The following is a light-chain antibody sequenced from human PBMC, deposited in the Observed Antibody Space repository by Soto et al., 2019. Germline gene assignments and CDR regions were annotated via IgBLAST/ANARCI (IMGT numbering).Light chain of an antibody. Sequence: EIVLTQSPATLSSSPGERATLSCRASQTVNSRLAWYQHKPGQAPRLLIYHTSNRATGIPARFSGSGSGTDFTLTISSLQSEDFAVYYCQQYNNWPPLTFGGGTKVEIK. V-gene: IGKV3-11*01. CDR1: QTVNSR. CDR3: QQYNNWPPLT. CDR2: HTS. J-gene: IGKJ4*01.